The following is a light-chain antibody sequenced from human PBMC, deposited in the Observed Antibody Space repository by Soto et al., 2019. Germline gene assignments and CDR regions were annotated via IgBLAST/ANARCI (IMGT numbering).Light chain of an antibody. CDR3: QSYYSSLGVDV. CDR1: SSNIGAGYD. J-gene: IGLJ1*01. CDR2: NNN. V-gene: IGLV1-40*01. Sequence: QSVLTQPPSVSGAPGQRVTIYCTGSSSNIGAGYDINWYQQLPGTAPKLLIYNNNNRPAGVPYRFSGSKSGTTASLAITGLQAEDEAAYYCQSYYSSLGVDVFATGTKLTVL.